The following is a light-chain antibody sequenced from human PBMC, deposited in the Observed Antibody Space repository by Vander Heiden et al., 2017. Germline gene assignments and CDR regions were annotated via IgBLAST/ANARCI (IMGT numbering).Light chain of an antibody. CDR1: SSDVGGYNY. CDR2: DVN. J-gene: IGLJ3*02. V-gene: IGLV2-11*01. Sequence: QSALTQPRSVSGSPGQSVTISCTGTSSDVGGYNYVSWYQQHPGKAPKLMINDVNKRPSGVPDRCSGFKSGNTASLTIFGLQAEDEADYYCCSYAGTYSWVFGGGTKLTVL. CDR3: CSYAGTYSWV.